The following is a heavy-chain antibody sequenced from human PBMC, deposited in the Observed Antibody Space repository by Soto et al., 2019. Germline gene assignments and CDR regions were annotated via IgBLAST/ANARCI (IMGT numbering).Heavy chain of an antibody. J-gene: IGHJ6*02. CDR1: GCTFSSYE. CDR2: ISSSGSSI. Sequence: VGSLRLSCASSGCTFSSYEMNCVRHAPGKWLEWVSYISSSGSSIYYADSVKGRFTISRDNAKNSLYLQMNSLRAEETAVYYCARDRTYYDFWSGLPTQTIVYYGMAVGAQGTTV. CDR3: ARDRTYYDFWSGLPTQTIVYYGMAV. V-gene: IGHV3-48*03. D-gene: IGHD3-3*01.